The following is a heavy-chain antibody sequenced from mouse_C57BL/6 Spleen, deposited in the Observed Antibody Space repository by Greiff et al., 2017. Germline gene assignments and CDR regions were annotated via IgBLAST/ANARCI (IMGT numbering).Heavy chain of an antibody. D-gene: IGHD2-3*01. Sequence: VQLQQSGAELVRPGTSVKVSCKASGYAFTNYLIEWVKQRPGQGLEWIGVINPGCGGTNYNEKFKGKATLTADKSSSTAYMPLSSLTAEDSAVYFCARGWGSHWYFDVWGTGTTVTVSS. CDR2: INPGCGGT. CDR3: ARGWGSHWYFDV. V-gene: IGHV1-54*01. CDR1: GYAFTNYL. J-gene: IGHJ1*03.